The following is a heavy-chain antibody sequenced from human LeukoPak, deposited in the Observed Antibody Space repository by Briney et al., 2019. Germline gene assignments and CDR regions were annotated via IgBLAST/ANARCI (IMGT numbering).Heavy chain of an antibody. D-gene: IGHD5-18*01. CDR1: SGSISSYY. V-gene: IGHV4-59*01. J-gene: IGHJ4*02. Sequence: SETLSLTCTVSSGSISSYYWSWLRQPPGKGLGWIGYIYYSGTTNYNPSLESRVTISVDTSKNQFSLKLSSVTAADTAVYYCATGGYSYGIAYWGQGTLVTVSS. CDR3: ATGGYSYGIAY. CDR2: IYYSGTT.